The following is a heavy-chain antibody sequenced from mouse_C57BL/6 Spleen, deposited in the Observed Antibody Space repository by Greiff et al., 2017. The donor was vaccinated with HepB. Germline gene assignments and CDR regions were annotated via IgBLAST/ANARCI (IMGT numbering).Heavy chain of an antibody. CDR1: GYSFTGYY. CDR3: ARPIAYYYGSHYFDY. J-gene: IGHJ2*01. CDR2: INPSTGGT. Sequence: EVQLQQSGPELVKPGASVKISCKASGYSFTGYYMNWVKQSPEKSLEWIGEINPSTGGTTYNQKFKAKATLTVDKSSSTAYMQHKSLTSEDSAVYYCARPIAYYYGSHYFDYWGQGTTLTVSS. D-gene: IGHD1-1*01. V-gene: IGHV1-42*01.